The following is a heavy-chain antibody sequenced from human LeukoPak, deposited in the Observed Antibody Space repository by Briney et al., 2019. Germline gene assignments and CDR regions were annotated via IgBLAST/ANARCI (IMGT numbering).Heavy chain of an antibody. CDR3: ARGSSGYATQPYGHFDY. V-gene: IGHV4-38-2*02. D-gene: IGHD5-12*01. Sequence: KPSETLSLTCTVSGYSISSGYYWGWIRQPPGKGLEWIGSIYRSGSTYYNPSLKSRVTISVDTSKNQFSLKLSSVTAADTAVYYCARGSSGYATQPYGHFDYWGQGTLVTVSS. CDR1: GYSISSGYY. J-gene: IGHJ4*02. CDR2: IYRSGST.